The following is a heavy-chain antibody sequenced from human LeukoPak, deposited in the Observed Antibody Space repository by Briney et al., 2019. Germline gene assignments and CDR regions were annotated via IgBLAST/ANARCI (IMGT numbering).Heavy chain of an antibody. Sequence: GGSLRLSCAASGFTFCSYGMNWVRQAPGKGLEWVSYISSSGSTIYYADSVKGRFTISRDNAKNSLYLQMNSLRAEDTAVYYCAELGITMIGGVWGKGTTVTISS. CDR1: GFTFCSYG. V-gene: IGHV3-48*04. D-gene: IGHD3-10*02. J-gene: IGHJ6*04. CDR2: ISSSGSTI. CDR3: AELGITMIGGV.